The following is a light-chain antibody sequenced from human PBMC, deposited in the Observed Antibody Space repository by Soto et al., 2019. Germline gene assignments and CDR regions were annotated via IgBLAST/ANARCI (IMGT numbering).Light chain of an antibody. CDR3: GSYAGSNIVI. Sequence: QSVLTQPPSASGSPGQSVTISCTGTSSDVGGYNYVYWYQQHPGKAPKLMIYEVSKRPSGVPDRFSGSKSGNTASLTVSGLQAEDEAAYYCGSYAGSNIVIFGGGTKLTVL. CDR2: EVS. CDR1: SSDVGGYNY. V-gene: IGLV2-8*01. J-gene: IGLJ2*01.